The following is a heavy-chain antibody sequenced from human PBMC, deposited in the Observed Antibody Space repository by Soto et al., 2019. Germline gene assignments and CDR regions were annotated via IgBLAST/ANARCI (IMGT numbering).Heavy chain of an antibody. Sequence: SETLSLTCTVSGGSISSSSYYWGWIRQPPGKGLEWIGSIYYSGSTDYNPSLKSRVTISVDTSKNQFSLKLSSVTAADTAVYYCAGISFCSGGSCYPEYFQHWGRGTLVTVSS. J-gene: IGHJ1*01. CDR2: IYYSGST. D-gene: IGHD2-15*01. V-gene: IGHV4-39*01. CDR1: GGSISSSSYY. CDR3: AGISFCSGGSCYPEYFQH.